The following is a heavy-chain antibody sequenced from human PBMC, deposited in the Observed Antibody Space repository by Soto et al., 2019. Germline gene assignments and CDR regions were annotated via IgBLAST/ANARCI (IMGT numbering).Heavy chain of an antibody. V-gene: IGHV3-23*01. CDR2: ISGSGGST. CDR1: GLTFSSYA. Sequence: EVQLLESGGGLIQPGGSLRLSCAASGLTFSSYAKSWVRQAPEKGLEWVSAISGSGGSTYYADSVKGRFTISRDNSKNTLYLQMNSLRAEDTAVYYCAKDHLYIRGVIHNWFDPWGQGTLVTVSS. CDR3: AKDHLYIRGVIHNWFDP. J-gene: IGHJ5*02. D-gene: IGHD3-10*02.